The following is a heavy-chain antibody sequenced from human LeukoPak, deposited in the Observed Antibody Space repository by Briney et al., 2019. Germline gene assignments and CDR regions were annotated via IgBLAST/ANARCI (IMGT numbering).Heavy chain of an antibody. Sequence: ASVKISCKASGYTFNNYYINWVRHAPGQGLEWMGWINPYSGDTNYAQKFQGRVTMTRDTSINTLYMELSRLTYDDTATFYCTREARAGNWFDPWGQGTLITV. J-gene: IGHJ5*02. CDR2: INPYSGDT. V-gene: IGHV1-2*02. D-gene: IGHD5-12*01. CDR3: TREARAGNWFDP. CDR1: GYTFNNYY.